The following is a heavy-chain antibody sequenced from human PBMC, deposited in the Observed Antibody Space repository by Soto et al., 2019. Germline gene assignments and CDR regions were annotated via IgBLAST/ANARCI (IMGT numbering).Heavy chain of an antibody. Sequence: QLQLQESGPGLVKPSETLSLTCTVSGGSISSSSYYWGWIRQPPGKGLEWIGSIYYSGSTYYNPSLKSRVTISVDTSTTQFSLKLSSVTAADTAVYYCARSKRDTAMVTFDYWGQGTLVTVSS. J-gene: IGHJ4*02. D-gene: IGHD5-18*01. V-gene: IGHV4-39*01. CDR3: ARSKRDTAMVTFDY. CDR2: IYYSGST. CDR1: GGSISSSSYY.